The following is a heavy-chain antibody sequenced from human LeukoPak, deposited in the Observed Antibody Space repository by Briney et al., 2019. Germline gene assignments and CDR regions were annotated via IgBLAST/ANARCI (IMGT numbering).Heavy chain of an antibody. J-gene: IGHJ6*03. D-gene: IGHD3-10*01. CDR2: ISSTGGTA. CDR1: GFTFSSFG. V-gene: IGHV3-23*01. Sequence: GGSLRLSCAASGFTFSSFGMSWVRQAPGKGLEWVSAISSTGGTAYYADSVKGRFSISRDNAKNSLYLQMNSLRAEDTAVYYCARDRYYGSGFYMDVWGKGTTVSISS. CDR3: ARDRYYGSGFYMDV.